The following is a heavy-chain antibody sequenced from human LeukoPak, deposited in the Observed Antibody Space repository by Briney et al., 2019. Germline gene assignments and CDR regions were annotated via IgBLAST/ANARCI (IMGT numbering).Heavy chain of an antibody. V-gene: IGHV3-23*01. CDR1: GFTGSNNY. J-gene: IGHJ4*02. D-gene: IGHD4-23*01. CDR2: ISVNGGTT. Sequence: PGGSLRLSCAASGFTGSNNYVSWVRQAPGKGLEWVSSISVNGGTTYYADSVKGRFTISRDSSKNTLYLQMNSLRAEDTAVYYCVKGGGNVRRYFEYWGQGTLVTVSS. CDR3: VKGGGNVRRYFEY.